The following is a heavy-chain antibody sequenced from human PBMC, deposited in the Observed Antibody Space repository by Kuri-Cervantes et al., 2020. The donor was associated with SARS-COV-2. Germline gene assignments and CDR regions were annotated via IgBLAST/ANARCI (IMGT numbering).Heavy chain of an antibody. CDR3: ARWRGGTDAFDI. CDR1: GYTFTSYD. J-gene: IGHJ3*02. CDR2: MNPNSGNT. V-gene: IGHV1-8*03. D-gene: IGHD3-16*01. Sequence: ASVKVSCKASGYTFTSYDINWVRQATGQGLEWMGWMNPNSGNTGYAQKFQGRVTITRNTSISTAYMELSSLRSEDTAVYYCARWRGGTDAFDIWGQGTMVTVSS.